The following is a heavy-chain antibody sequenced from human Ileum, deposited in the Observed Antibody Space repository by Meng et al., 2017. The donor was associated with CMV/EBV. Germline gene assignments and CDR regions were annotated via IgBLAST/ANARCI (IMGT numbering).Heavy chain of an antibody. CDR2: IYYSGST. J-gene: IGHJ4*02. D-gene: IGHD3-3*01. CDR1: GGSISSYY. CDR3: ASDFWSGYYSDY. V-gene: IGHV4-59*01. Sequence: SETLSLTCTVSGGSISSYYWSWIRQPPGKGLEWIGYIYYSGSTNYNPSLKSRVTISVDTSKNQFSLKLSSVTAADTAVYYCASDFWSGYYSDYWGQGTLVTVSS.